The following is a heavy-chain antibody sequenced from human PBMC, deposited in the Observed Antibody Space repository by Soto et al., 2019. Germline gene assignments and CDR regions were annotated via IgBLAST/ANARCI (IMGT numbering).Heavy chain of an antibody. CDR2: ISSSSSYI. Sequence: GGSLRLSCAASGFTFSSYSMNWVRQAPGKGLEWVSSISSSSSYIYYADSVKGRFTISRDNAKNSLYLQMNSLRAEDTAVYYCARDAYCSGGSCYSSYYYYMDVWGKGTTVTVSS. CDR1: GFTFSSYS. CDR3: ARDAYCSGGSCYSSYYYYMDV. D-gene: IGHD2-15*01. J-gene: IGHJ6*03. V-gene: IGHV3-21*01.